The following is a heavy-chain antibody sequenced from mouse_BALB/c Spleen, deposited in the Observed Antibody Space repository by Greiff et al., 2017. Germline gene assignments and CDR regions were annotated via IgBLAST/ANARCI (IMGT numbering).Heavy chain of an antibody. D-gene: IGHD1-1*01. CDR1: GFTFTDYY. J-gene: IGHJ1*01. Sequence: EVQVVESGGGLVQPGGSLRLSCATSGFTFTDYYMSWVRQPPGKALEWLGFIRNKANGYTTEYSASVKGRFTISRDNSQSILYLQMNTLRAEDSATYYCARDRGYGSSGWYFDVWGAGTTVTVSS. CDR3: ARDRGYGSSGWYFDV. V-gene: IGHV7-3*02. CDR2: IRNKANGYTT.